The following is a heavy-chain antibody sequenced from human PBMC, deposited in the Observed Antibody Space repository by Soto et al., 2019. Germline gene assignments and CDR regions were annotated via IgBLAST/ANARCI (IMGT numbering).Heavy chain of an antibody. D-gene: IGHD3-22*01. CDR3: AKDDYDSSGFDP. CDR1: GFTFDDYA. V-gene: IGHV3-9*01. J-gene: IGHJ5*02. CDR2: ISWNSGSI. Sequence: EVQLVESGGGLVQPGRSLRLSCAASGFTFDDYAMHWVRQAPGKGLEWVSGISWNSGSIGYADSVKGRFTISRDNAKNSLYLQMNSLRAEDTALYYCAKDDYDSSGFDPWGQGTMVTVSS.